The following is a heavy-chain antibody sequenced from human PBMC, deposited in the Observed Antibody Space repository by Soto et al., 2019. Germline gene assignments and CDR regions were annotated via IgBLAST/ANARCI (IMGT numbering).Heavy chain of an antibody. Sequence: QVQLQESGPGLVKPSETLSLTCSVSGGSVSSGVYYWSWIRQPPGKELEWIGFIYHSGSTNYNPSLKSRVTISLDTSKDQFSLKRSSVTAADTAMYYCVRCQSWAYCGGACYPHNWFDPWGQGTLATVSS. CDR3: VRCQSWAYCGGACYPHNWFDP. D-gene: IGHD2-21*02. CDR1: GGSVSSGVYY. J-gene: IGHJ5*02. V-gene: IGHV4-61*08. CDR2: IYHSGST.